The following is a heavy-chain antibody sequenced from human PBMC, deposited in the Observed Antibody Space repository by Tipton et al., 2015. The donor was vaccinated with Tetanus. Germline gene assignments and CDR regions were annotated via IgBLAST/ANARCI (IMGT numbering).Heavy chain of an antibody. CDR3: ARDRPLVAARRWPYYYGMDV. J-gene: IGHJ6*02. CDR1: GFTFSSYS. V-gene: IGHV3-21*01. CDR2: ISSSSSYI. Sequence: SLRLSCAASGFTFSSYSMNWVRQAPGKGLEWVSSISSSSSYIYYADSVKGRFTISRDNAKNSLYLQMNSLRAEDTAVYYCARDRPLVAARRWPYYYGMDVWGQGTTVTVSS. D-gene: IGHD6-6*01.